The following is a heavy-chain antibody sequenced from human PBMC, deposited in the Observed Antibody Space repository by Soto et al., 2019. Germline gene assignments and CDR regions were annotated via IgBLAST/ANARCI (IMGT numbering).Heavy chain of an antibody. CDR1: TESFSHYY. V-gene: IGHV4-34*01. J-gene: IGHJ4*02. Sequence: SETLSLTCAVKTESFSHYYWIWIRQPPGKGLEWIGEINHSGSTNYNPSLKSRVTISVDTSKNQFSLKLSSVTAADTAVYYCARKSFWSGSVFPNYFDYWGQGTLVTVSS. CDR3: ARKSFWSGSVFPNYFDY. D-gene: IGHD3-3*01. CDR2: INHSGST.